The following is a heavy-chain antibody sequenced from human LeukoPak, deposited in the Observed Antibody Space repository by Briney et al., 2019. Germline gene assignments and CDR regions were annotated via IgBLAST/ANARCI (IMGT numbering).Heavy chain of an antibody. J-gene: IGHJ4*02. D-gene: IGHD3-22*01. CDR3: ARDTFDCDSSGLPILDY. V-gene: IGHV3-7*01. CDR1: GFTFSNYW. Sequence: GSLRLSCAASGFTFSNYWMSWVRQAPGRGLEWVANIKQDGSEKYYVDSVKGRFTISRDNAKNSLYLQMSSLRAEDTAVYYCARDTFDCDSSGLPILDYWGQGTLVTVSS. CDR2: IKQDGSEK.